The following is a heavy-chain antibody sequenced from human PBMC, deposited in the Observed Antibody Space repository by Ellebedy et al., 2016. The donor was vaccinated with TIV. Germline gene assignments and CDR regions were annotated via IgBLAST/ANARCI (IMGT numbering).Heavy chain of an antibody. CDR1: GFTFSSYA. V-gene: IGHV3-23*01. J-gene: IGHJ1*01. Sequence: GGSLRLSXAASGFTFSSYAMSWVRQAPGKGLEWVSAISGSGGSTYYADSVKGRFTISRDNSKNTLYLQMNSLRAEDTAVYYCAKKGRYFDWLLYEGEYFQHWGQGTLVTVSS. CDR3: AKKGRYFDWLLYEGEYFQH. D-gene: IGHD3-9*01. CDR2: ISGSGGST.